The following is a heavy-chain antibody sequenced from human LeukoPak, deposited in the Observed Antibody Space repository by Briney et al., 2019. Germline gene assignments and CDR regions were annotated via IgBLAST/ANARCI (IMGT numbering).Heavy chain of an antibody. J-gene: IGHJ4*02. CDR3: ARDREMALGY. CDR2: IYSGCST. D-gene: IGHD5-24*01. Sequence: PGGSLRLSCAASGFTVSSNYMSWVREAPGKGLEWVSVIYSGCSTYYADSVKGRFTISRDNSKNTLYLQMNSLRAEDTAVYYCARDREMALGYWGQGTLVTVSS. CDR1: GFTVSSNY. V-gene: IGHV3-53*01.